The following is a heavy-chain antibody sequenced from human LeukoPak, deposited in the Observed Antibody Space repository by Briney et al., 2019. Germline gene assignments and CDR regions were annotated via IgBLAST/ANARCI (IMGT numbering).Heavy chain of an antibody. Sequence: GGSLRLSCAASGFTFSSYAMSWVRQAPGKGLEWVSAISGSGGSTYYADSVKGRFTISRDNSKNTLYLQMNSLRAEDTAVYYCAKGAQRSHLQYYYYYGMDVWGQGTTVTVSS. D-gene: IGHD6-25*01. CDR1: GFTFSSYA. J-gene: IGHJ6*02. CDR2: ISGSGGST. CDR3: AKGAQRSHLQYYYYYGMDV. V-gene: IGHV3-23*01.